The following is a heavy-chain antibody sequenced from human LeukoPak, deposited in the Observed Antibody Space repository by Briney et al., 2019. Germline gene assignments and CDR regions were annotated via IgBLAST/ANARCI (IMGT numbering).Heavy chain of an antibody. J-gene: IGHJ5*02. Sequence: ASVKVSCKASGYTFTGYYMHWVRQAPGQGLEWMGWINPNSGGTNYAQKFQGRVTMTRGTSISTAYMELSRLRSDDTAVYYCARGPYYYGSGTKPMNWFDPWGQGTLVTVSS. V-gene: IGHV1-2*02. CDR3: ARGPYYYGSGTKPMNWFDP. CDR2: INPNSGGT. D-gene: IGHD3-10*01. CDR1: GYTFTGYY.